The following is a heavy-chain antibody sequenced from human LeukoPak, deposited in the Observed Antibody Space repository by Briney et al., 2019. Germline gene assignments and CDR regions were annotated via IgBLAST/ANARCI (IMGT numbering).Heavy chain of an antibody. D-gene: IGHD1-26*01. CDR1: GFTFSNYA. CDR3: ASSGSYRFDY. V-gene: IGHV3-30-3*01. CDR2: ISYDGSNK. J-gene: IGHJ4*02. Sequence: GGSLRLSCAASGFTFSNYAMHWVRQAPGKGLEWVAVISYDGSNKYYADSVKGRFTISRDNSKNTLYLQMNSLRVEDTAVYYCASSGSYRFDYWGQGTLVTVSS.